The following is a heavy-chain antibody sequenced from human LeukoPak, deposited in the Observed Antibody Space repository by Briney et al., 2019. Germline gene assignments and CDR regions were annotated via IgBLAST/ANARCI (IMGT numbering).Heavy chain of an antibody. V-gene: IGHV3-21*01. CDR3: ARAYGSGSYSTDFDY. CDR1: GLTFSSYS. Sequence: GGSLRLSCAASGLTFSSYSMNWVRQAPGKGLEWVSSISSCSSYIYYADSVKGRITISRDNAKNSLYLQMNSLRGEDTAVYYCARAYGSGSYSTDFDYWGQGTLVTVSS. CDR2: ISSCSSYI. D-gene: IGHD3-10*01. J-gene: IGHJ4*02.